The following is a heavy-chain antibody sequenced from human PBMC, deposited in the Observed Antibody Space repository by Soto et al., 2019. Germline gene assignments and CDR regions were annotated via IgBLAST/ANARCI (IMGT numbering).Heavy chain of an antibody. V-gene: IGHV1-18*01. CDR2: ISAYNGNT. CDR1: GYTFTSYG. CDR3: ARDSADTAMVWFHDY. D-gene: IGHD5-18*01. Sequence: GASVTVSCKDSGYTFTSYGISWVRQAPGQGLEWMGWISAYNGNTNYAQKLQGRVTMTTDTSTSTAYMELRSLRSDDTAVYYCARDSADTAMVWFHDYWGQGSLVTVSS. J-gene: IGHJ4*02.